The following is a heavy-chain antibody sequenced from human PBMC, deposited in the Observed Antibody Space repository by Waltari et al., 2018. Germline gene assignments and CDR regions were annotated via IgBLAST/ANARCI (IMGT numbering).Heavy chain of an antibody. D-gene: IGHD3-9*01. CDR3: ARDGYYDILTGYYPDYYYYYGMDV. CDR1: GYSISSGYY. Sequence: QVQLQESGPGLVKPSETLSLTCAVSGYSISSGYYWGWIRPPPGPGLAWVGSIYHSGSTYYNPSLKSRVTISVDTSKNQFSLKLSSVTAADTAVYYCARDGYYDILTGYYPDYYYYYGMDVWGQGTTVTVSS. V-gene: IGHV4-38-2*02. J-gene: IGHJ6*02. CDR2: IYHSGST.